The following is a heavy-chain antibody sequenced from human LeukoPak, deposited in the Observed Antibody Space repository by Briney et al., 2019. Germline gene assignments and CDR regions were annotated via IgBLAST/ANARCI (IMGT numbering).Heavy chain of an antibody. CDR1: GGSISSYY. CDR2: IYYSGST. V-gene: IGHV4-59*12. CDR3: ARADYYYYGMDV. J-gene: IGHJ6*02. Sequence: PSETLSLTCTVSGGSISSYYWSWIRQPPGKGLEWIGYIYYSGSTNTNPSLKSRVTISVDTSKNQFSLKLSSVTAADTAVYYCARADYYYYGMDVWGQGTTVTVSS.